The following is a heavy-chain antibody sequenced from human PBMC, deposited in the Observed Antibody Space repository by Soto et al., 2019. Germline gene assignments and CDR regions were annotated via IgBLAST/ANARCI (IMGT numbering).Heavy chain of an antibody. J-gene: IGHJ3*02. V-gene: IGHV5-51*01. CDR3: ASPHRGYCSGGXCYSNTDDAFXI. Sequence: PGESLKISCKGSGYSFTSYWIGWVRQMPGKGLEWMGIIYPGDSDTRYSPSFQGQVTISADKSISTAYLQWSSLKASGTAMYYCASPHRGYCSGGXCYSNTDDAFXIWGQGTMVXVSS. D-gene: IGHD2-15*01. CDR2: IYPGDSDT. CDR1: GYSFTSYW.